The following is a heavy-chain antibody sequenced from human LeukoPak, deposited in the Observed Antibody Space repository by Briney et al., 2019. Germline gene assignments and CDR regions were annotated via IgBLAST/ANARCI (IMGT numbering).Heavy chain of an antibody. CDR1: GFTFNNVW. Sequence: PGGSLRLSCAASGFTFNNVWLNWVRQAPGKGLEWVARIKSKANGETTDYAAHVKGRFTISRDDSRNILFLQMNSLKIEDTGVYYCAPRLNGDPQGALDYWGQGTLVTVSS. D-gene: IGHD7-27*01. CDR3: APRLNGDPQGALDY. V-gene: IGHV3-15*07. J-gene: IGHJ4*02. CDR2: IKSKANGETT.